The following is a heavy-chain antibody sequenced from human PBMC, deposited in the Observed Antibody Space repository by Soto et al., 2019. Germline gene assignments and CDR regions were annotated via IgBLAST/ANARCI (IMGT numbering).Heavy chain of an antibody. CDR2: ISSSGSTT. J-gene: IGHJ6*02. Sequence: GSLRLSCAASGFTFSSYEMNWVRQAPGKGLEWVSYISSSGSTTNYPDSVRGRFTISSDNAKNSLFLQMNSLRVEDTAVYYCAPAPTGLDVWGQGTTVTVSS. D-gene: IGHD1-1*01. CDR3: APAPTGLDV. V-gene: IGHV3-48*03. CDR1: GFTFSSYE.